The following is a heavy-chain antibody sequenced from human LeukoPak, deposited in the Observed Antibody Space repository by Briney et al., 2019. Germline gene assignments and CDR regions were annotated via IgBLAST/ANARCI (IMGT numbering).Heavy chain of an antibody. Sequence: SETLSLTCTVSGGSISSSSYYWGWIRQPPGKGLVWIGSIYTSGSTNYNPSLKSRVIISVDTSKNQFSLELSSVTAADTAVYYCAREDRYCSGGSCYSWGQGTLVTVSS. CDR3: AREDRYCSGGSCYS. CDR1: GGSISSSSYY. D-gene: IGHD2-15*01. V-gene: IGHV4-39*07. J-gene: IGHJ4*02. CDR2: IYTSGST.